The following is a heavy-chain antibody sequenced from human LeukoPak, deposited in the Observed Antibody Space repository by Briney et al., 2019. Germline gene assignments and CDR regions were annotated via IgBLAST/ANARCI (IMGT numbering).Heavy chain of an antibody. J-gene: IGHJ4*02. Sequence: GGSLRLSCAASGFTFSSYAMHWVRQAPGKGLKGVAVISYDGSNKYYADSVKGRFTISRDNSKNTLYLQMNSLRAEDTAVYYCARTLWEWLLLGSIDYWGQGTLVTVSS. D-gene: IGHD3-22*01. CDR3: ARTLWEWLLLGSIDY. V-gene: IGHV3-30*04. CDR1: GFTFSSYA. CDR2: ISYDGSNK.